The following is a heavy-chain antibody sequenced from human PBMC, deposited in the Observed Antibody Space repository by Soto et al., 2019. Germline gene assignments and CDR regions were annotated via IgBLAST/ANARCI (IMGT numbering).Heavy chain of an antibody. V-gene: IGHV4-39*01. J-gene: IGHJ4*02. CDR3: ARPRYSVGTSGYYPFDY. CDR1: GDFISNTTYY. D-gene: IGHD3-22*01. Sequence: ETLSLTCSVSGDFISNTTYYWGWVRQAPGKGLEWVGSIYFSGSGPSHYNPSLKSRVTISVDTSKNQFSLKLTSVTAADTAVYYCARPRYSVGTSGYYPFDYWGQGTLVTVSS. CDR2: IYFSGSGPS.